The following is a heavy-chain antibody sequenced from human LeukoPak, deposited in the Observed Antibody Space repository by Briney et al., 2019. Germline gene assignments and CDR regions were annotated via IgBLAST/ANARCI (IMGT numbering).Heavy chain of an antibody. Sequence: PGGSLRLSCAASGFTFSGSAMHWVRQASGKGLEWVGRIRSKANSYATAYAASVKGRFTISRDDSKNTAYLQMNSLKTEDTAVYYCTRGPCGGDCLVRSFDYWGQGTLVTVSS. CDR3: TRGPCGGDCLVRSFDY. CDR1: GFTFSGSA. J-gene: IGHJ4*02. V-gene: IGHV3-73*01. D-gene: IGHD2-21*02. CDR2: IRSKANSYAT.